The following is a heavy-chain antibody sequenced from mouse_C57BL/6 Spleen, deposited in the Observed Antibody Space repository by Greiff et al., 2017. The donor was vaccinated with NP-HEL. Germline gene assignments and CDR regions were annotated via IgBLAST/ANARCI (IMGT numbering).Heavy chain of an antibody. D-gene: IGHD2-2*01. CDR1: GYAFSSSW. J-gene: IGHJ2*01. CDR2: IYPGDGDT. V-gene: IGHV1-82*01. Sequence: QVQLKESGPELVKPGASVKISCKASGYAFSSSWMNWVKQRPGKGLEWIGRIYPGDGDTNYNGKFKGKATLTADKSSSTAYMQLSSLTSEDSAVYFCARGGVTTGVVYFDYWGQGTTLTVSS. CDR3: ARGGVTTGVVYFDY.